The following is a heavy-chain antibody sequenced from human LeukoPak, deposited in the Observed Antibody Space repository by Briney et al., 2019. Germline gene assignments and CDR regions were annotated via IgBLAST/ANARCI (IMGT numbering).Heavy chain of an antibody. CDR1: GIIVSNNY. V-gene: IGHV3-7*01. D-gene: IGHD2-2*01. Sequence: GGSLRLSCAASGIIVSNNYMSWVRQAPGKGLEWVANIKQDGSEQFYLDSVKGRFTISRDNAKNALYLQMHSLRVEDTAVYYCVRESIVVVPTTMDDASDIWGQGTMVTVSS. CDR2: IKQDGSEQ. CDR3: VRESIVVVPTTMDDASDI. J-gene: IGHJ3*02.